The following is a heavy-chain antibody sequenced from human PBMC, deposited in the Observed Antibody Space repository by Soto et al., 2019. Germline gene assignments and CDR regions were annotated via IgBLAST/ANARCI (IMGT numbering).Heavy chain of an antibody. D-gene: IGHD4-17*01. Sequence: PSETLSLTCAVSGDSISRGYYWAWIRQPPGKGLEYIGSICHSGTTYYNPSLMSRVTISVDTSKNQFSLNLRSVTAADSAVYYCARGNYGDYYYGMDVWGQWTTVTVSS. J-gene: IGHJ6*02. CDR3: ARGNYGDYYYGMDV. V-gene: IGHV4-38-2*01. CDR2: ICHSGTT. CDR1: GDSISRGYY.